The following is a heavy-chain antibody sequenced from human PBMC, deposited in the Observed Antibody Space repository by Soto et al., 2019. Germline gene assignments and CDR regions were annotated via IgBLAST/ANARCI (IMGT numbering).Heavy chain of an antibody. Sequence: EVQLLESGGGLVQPGGSLRLSCAASGFTFSSHALSWVRQAPGKGLEWVSAISGSGAGTYYADSVKGRFTISRDNSENTLYLQMNSLRAEDTAVYYCAKVVDFDYWGQGTLVTVSS. CDR3: AKVVDFDY. J-gene: IGHJ4*02. CDR2: ISGSGAGT. V-gene: IGHV3-23*01. CDR1: GFTFSSHA. D-gene: IGHD2-21*01.